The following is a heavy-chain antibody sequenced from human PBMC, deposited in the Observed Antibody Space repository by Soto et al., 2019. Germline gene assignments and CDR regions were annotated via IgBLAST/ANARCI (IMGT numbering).Heavy chain of an antibody. CDR3: ARRRYYYGSGNYYNSDYFDY. D-gene: IGHD3-10*01. CDR2: IHYSGST. Sequence: SETLSLTCSVSGDSISNYFWSWIRQPPEKGLEWVGYIHYSGSTNYKPSLKSRVTISVDTSKNQFSLKLSSVTAADTAVYYCARRRYYYGSGNYYNSDYFDYWGQGTLVTVPS. CDR1: GDSISNYF. V-gene: IGHV4-59*08. J-gene: IGHJ4*02.